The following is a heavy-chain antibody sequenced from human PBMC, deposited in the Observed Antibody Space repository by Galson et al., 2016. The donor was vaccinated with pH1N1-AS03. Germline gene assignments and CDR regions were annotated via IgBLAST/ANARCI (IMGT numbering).Heavy chain of an antibody. CDR2: ISHTDKRI. CDR1: GFSFSSYE. J-gene: IGHJ4*02. CDR3: ARIVTMSDFDS. Sequence: SLRLSCAASGFSFSSYEMNWVRQAPGKGLEWVAFISHTDKRIYYADSVKGRFTISRDNGKKSLYLQMNSLRDEDTGVYYCARIVTMSDFDSWGQGTLVTVSS. V-gene: IGHV3-48*03. D-gene: IGHD2-21*02.